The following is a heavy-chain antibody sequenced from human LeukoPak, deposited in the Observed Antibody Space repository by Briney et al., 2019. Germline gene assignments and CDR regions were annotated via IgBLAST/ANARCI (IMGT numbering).Heavy chain of an antibody. Sequence: PSETLSLTCTVSGGSTSSYYWSWIRQPPGKGLEWIGYIYYSGSTNYNPSLKSRVTISVDTSKNQFSLKLSSVTAADTAVYYCVRSQRDSSGPTYYFDYWGQGTLVTVSS. J-gene: IGHJ4*02. CDR2: IYYSGST. CDR1: GGSTSSYY. CDR3: VRSQRDSSGPTYYFDY. D-gene: IGHD3-22*01. V-gene: IGHV4-59*01.